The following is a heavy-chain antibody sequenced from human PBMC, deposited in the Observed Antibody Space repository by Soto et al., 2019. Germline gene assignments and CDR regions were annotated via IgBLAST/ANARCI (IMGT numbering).Heavy chain of an antibody. CDR3: ARIVDYYDSSGYYWFDP. D-gene: IGHD3-22*01. V-gene: IGHV2-26*01. CDR1: GFSLSNARMG. CDR2: IFSNDEK. Sequence: QVTLKESGPVLVKLTETLTLTGTVSGFSLSNARMGVSWIRQPPGKALERLAHIFSNDEKSYSTSLKSRLTISKDTTKSQVVLTMTNMDPVDSATYYCARIVDYYDSSGYYWFDPWGQGTLVTVSS. J-gene: IGHJ5*02.